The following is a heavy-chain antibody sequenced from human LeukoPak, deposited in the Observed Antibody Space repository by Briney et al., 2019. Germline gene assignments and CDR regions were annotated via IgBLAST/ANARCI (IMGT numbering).Heavy chain of an antibody. Sequence: SETLSLTCAVYGGSFSGYYWSRIRQPPGKGLEWIGEINHSGSTNYNPSLKSRVTISVDTSKNQFSLKLSSVTAADTAVYYCAIPHDYGREYFQHWGQGTLVTVSS. CDR1: GGSFSGYY. CDR3: AIPHDYGREYFQH. D-gene: IGHD4-17*01. V-gene: IGHV4-34*01. CDR2: INHSGST. J-gene: IGHJ1*01.